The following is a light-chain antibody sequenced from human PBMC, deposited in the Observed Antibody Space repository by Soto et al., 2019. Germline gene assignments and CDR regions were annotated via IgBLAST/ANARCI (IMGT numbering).Light chain of an antibody. J-gene: IGKJ5*01. Sequence: DIQMTQSPSTLSASVGDRVTITCRASQSISSWLAWYQQKPGKAPKLLIYDASSLESGVPSRFSGSGSGTEFTLTISSLQPDDFATYYRQQYKSYSPITFGQGTRLEIK. CDR1: QSISSW. V-gene: IGKV1-5*01. CDR3: QQYKSYSPIT. CDR2: DAS.